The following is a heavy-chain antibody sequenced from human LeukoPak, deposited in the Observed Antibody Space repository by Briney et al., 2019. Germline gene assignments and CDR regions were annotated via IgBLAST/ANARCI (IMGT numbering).Heavy chain of an antibody. Sequence: GRSLRLSCVASGFTFSSYAMHWVRQAPGKGLEWVAVISYDGSNKYYADSVKGRFTISRDNSKNTLYLQINSLRAEDTAVYYCARDISGSYSVDYWGQGTLVTVSS. D-gene: IGHD1-26*01. CDR2: ISYDGSNK. CDR1: GFTFSSYA. J-gene: IGHJ4*02. CDR3: ARDISGSYSVDY. V-gene: IGHV3-30-3*01.